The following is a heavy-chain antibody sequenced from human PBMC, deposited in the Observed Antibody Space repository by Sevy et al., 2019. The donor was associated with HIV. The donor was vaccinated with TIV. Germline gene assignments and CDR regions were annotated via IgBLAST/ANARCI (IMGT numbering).Heavy chain of an antibody. V-gene: IGHV4-30-4*01. CDR3: ASKRGYPHGPFES. Sequence: SETLSLICDVSGGSVSNGDYYWSWIRQPPGKGLESFGYIYYSGSGYYNPFLKSRVTISVDTSKNQFSLKLKSVTAADTAIYYCASKRGYPHGPFESWGQGTLVTVSS. J-gene: IGHJ4*02. D-gene: IGHD5-12*01. CDR2: IYYSGSG. CDR1: GGSVSNGDYY.